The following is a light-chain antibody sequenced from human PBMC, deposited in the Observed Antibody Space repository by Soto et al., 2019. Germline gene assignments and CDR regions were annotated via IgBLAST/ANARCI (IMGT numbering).Light chain of an antibody. CDR3: QQYGSSPRYS. Sequence: EIVLTQSPGTLSLSLGERATLSCRASQSVSSIYLAWYQQKPGQAPRLLIYGTSSRATGIPDRFSGSGSGTDFTLTISRLEPEDFAVYYCQQYGSSPRYSFGQGTKLEIK. J-gene: IGKJ2*03. CDR1: QSVSSIY. V-gene: IGKV3-20*01. CDR2: GTS.